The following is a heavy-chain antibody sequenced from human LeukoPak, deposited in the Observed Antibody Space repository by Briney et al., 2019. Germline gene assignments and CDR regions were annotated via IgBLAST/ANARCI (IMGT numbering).Heavy chain of an antibody. D-gene: IGHD6-19*01. CDR3: AKYSSGQPSFDY. J-gene: IGHJ4*02. CDR1: GFTLSSYA. CDR2: ISGSGGST. Sequence: GGSLRLSCAASGFTLSSYAMSWVRQAPGKGLEWVSAISGSGGSTYYADSVKGRFTISRVNSKNTLHLQMNSLRAEDTAVYYCAKYSSGQPSFDYWGQGTLVTVSS. V-gene: IGHV3-23*01.